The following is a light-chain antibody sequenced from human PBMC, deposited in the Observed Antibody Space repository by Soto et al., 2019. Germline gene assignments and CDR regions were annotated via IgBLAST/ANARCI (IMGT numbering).Light chain of an antibody. CDR2: GAS. CDR3: QQYGSSST. V-gene: IGKV3-20*01. J-gene: IGKJ5*01. Sequence: TALTQPPCIRSWSAGESAILSRRASQSVSSSYLAWYQQKPGQAPRLLIYGASSRATGIPDRFSGSGSGTDFTLTISRLEPEDFAVYYCQQYGSSSTFGQGTRLEIK. CDR1: QSVSSSY.